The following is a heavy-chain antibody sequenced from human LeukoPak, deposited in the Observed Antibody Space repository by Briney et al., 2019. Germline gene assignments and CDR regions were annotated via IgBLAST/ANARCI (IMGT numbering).Heavy chain of an antibody. CDR1: GDSVSSNSAA. V-gene: IGHV6-1*01. CDR2: TYYRSKWYN. D-gene: IGHD1-26*01. Sequence: SQTLSLTCAISGDSVSSNSAAWGWIRQSPSRGLEWLGRTYYRSKWYNDYAVSVKSRITISPDTSKNQFSLQMNSVTPEDTAMYYCARDVGARPRVFDYWGQGILVTVSS. J-gene: IGHJ4*02. CDR3: ARDVGARPRVFDY.